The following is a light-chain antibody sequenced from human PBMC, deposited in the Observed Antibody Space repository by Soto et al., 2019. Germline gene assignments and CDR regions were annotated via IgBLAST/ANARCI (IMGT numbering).Light chain of an antibody. CDR2: KAS. Sequence: DIPMSQSPSALSATVGDGVTITCRASQSISTWLAWYQQKPGKAPKLLIYKASNLEVGVPSRFSGSGSGTEFTLTISCLQPDDFATYYCQQYNSYSLTFGGGAKVDI. CDR3: QQYNSYSLT. CDR1: QSISTW. V-gene: IGKV1-5*03. J-gene: IGKJ4*01.